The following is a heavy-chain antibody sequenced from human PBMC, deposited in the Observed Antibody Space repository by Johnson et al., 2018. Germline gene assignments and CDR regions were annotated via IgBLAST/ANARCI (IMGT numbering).Heavy chain of an antibody. Sequence: QVQLVQSGGGLVQPGGSLRLSCAASGFTFSSYAMHWVRQAPGKVLEWVAVISYDGSNKYYADSVKGRFTISRDNSKNTRYLKMNGLGGADTAVYYRAKDRSVKNSSLYGHYYYDGMDVWGQGTTVTVSS. CDR2: ISYDGSNK. CDR3: AKDRSVKNSSLYGHYYYDGMDV. V-gene: IGHV3-30*14. D-gene: IGHD6-13*01. J-gene: IGHJ6*02. CDR1: GFTFSSYA.